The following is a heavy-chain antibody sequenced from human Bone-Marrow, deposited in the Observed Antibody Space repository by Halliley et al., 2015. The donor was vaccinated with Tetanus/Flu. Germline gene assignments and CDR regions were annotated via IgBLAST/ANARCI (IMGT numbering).Heavy chain of an antibody. CDR1: NDSIKSYF. CDR2: LYYTDRT. Sequence: TLSLTCTISNDSIKSYFWTWIRQSPGKGLEWIGYLYYTDRTSYNPTLQSRVTISGDTSKNQFSLRLTSVTAADTGVYYCAGGVVAARPSAFDIWRQAALFAVSS. CDR3: AGGVVAARPSAFDI. D-gene: IGHD6-6*01. V-gene: IGHV4-59*01. J-gene: IGHJ3*02.